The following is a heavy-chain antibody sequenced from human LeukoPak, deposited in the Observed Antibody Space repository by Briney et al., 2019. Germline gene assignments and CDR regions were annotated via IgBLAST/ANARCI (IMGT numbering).Heavy chain of an antibody. V-gene: IGHV1-18*01. CDR3: ARVEAAAGRDY. D-gene: IGHD6-13*01. CDR1: GYXFTSYG. Sequence: ASVKVSCTASGYXFTSYGISWVRQAPGQGLEWMGWISAYNGNTNYAQKLQGRVTMTTDTSTSTAYMELRSLRSDDTAVYYCARVEAAAGRDYWGQGTLVTVSS. J-gene: IGHJ4*02. CDR2: ISAYNGNT.